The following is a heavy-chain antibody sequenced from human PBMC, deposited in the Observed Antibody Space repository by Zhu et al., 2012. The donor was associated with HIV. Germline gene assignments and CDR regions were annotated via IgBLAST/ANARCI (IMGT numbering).Heavy chain of an antibody. CDR2: IYYTGST. Sequence: QVQLQESGPGLVKPSETLSLTCSISGVSIYHYYWSWIRQTPGKGLEWIGNIYYTGSTNYNPSLTSRVTMSVDTSKNHFSLRLSSVTAADTAVYYCAKKFRGGQWGLLVTVKTSSDLWGRGDPGSLSPX. CDR3: AKKFRGGQWGLLVTVKTSSDL. J-gene: IGHJ2*01. V-gene: IGHV4-59*01. D-gene: IGHD3-10*01. CDR1: GVSIYHYY.